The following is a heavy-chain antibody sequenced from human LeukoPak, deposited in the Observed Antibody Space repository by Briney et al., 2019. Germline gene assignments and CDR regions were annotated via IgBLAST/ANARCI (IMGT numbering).Heavy chain of an antibody. J-gene: IGHJ4*02. D-gene: IGHD2-2*01. CDR3: ARRDIVVPDY. V-gene: IGHV4-31*03. Sequence: SQTLSLTCTVSGGSISSGGYYWSWIRQHPGKGLEWIGYIYYSGSTYYNPSLKSRVTISVDTSKNQFSLKLSSVTAADTAVYYCARRDIVVPDYWGQGTLVTVSS. CDR1: GGSISSGGYY. CDR2: IYYSGST.